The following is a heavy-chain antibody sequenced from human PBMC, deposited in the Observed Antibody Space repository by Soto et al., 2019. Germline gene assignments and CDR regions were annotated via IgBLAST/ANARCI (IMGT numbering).Heavy chain of an antibody. CDR3: ASFREGYNYYFGY. V-gene: IGHV1-69*01. CDR1: GGTFSSHA. CDR2: TIPVFGTP. Sequence: QVQLVQSGAEVKKPGSSVKVSCTASGGTFSSHAFSWVRQAPGQGLEWMGGTIPVFGTPNYAQRFQGRVTITAEQSTSTSYMELRSLRSEDTAIYYCASFREGYNYYFGYWGQGPLVTVSS. D-gene: IGHD5-12*01. J-gene: IGHJ4*02.